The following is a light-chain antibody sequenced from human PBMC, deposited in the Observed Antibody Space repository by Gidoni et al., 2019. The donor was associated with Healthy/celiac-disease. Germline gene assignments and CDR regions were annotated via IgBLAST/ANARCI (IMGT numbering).Light chain of an antibody. CDR2: EDN. CDR3: QSYDSSNHNVV. Sequence: FMLTQPHSVSESPGKTVTSSCTRSSGSIASNYVQWYQQRPGSAPTTVIYEDNQRPSGVPDRFSGSIDSSSNSASLTISGLKTEDEADYYCQSYDSSNHNVVFGGGTKLTVL. J-gene: IGLJ2*01. CDR1: SGSIASNY. V-gene: IGLV6-57*04.